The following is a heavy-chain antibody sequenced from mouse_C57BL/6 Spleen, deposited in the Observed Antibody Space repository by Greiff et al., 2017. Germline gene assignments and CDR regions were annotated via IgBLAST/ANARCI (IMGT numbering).Heavy chain of an antibody. D-gene: IGHD1-1*01. CDR3: ARGITTVVESPAWFAY. J-gene: IGHJ3*01. CDR1: GYAFSSYW. CDR2: IYPGDGDT. V-gene: IGHV1-80*01. Sequence: QVQLQQSGAELVKPGASVKISCKASGYAFSSYWMNWVKQRPGKGLEWIGQIYPGDGDTNSNGKFKGKATLTADKSSSTAYMQLSSLTSEDSAVYFCARGITTVVESPAWFAYWGQGTLVTVSA.